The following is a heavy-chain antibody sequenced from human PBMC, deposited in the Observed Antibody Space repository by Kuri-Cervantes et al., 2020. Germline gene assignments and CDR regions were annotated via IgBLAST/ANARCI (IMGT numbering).Heavy chain of an antibody. Sequence: GESLKISCAASGFTFSSYSMNWVRQAPGKGLEWVAVISYDGSNKYYADSVKGRFTISRDNSKNTLYLQMNSLRAEDTAVYYCVRERSSSWSMSYYYCYYGMDVWGQGTTVTVSS. CDR1: GFTFSSYS. J-gene: IGHJ6*02. CDR2: ISYDGSNK. D-gene: IGHD6-13*01. V-gene: IGHV3-30*03. CDR3: VRERSSSWSMSYYYCYYGMDV.